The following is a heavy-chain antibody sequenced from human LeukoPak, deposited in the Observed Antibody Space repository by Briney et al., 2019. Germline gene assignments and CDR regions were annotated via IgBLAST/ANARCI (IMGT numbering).Heavy chain of an antibody. J-gene: IGHJ4*02. CDR1: GYTFTSYG. Sequence: GASVKVFCKASGYTFTSYGISWVRQAPGQGLEWMGWISAYNGNTNYAQKLQGRVTMTTDTSTSTAYMELRSLRSDDTAVYYCARVGYYDSSGYYSEGFLGYWGQGTLVTVSS. V-gene: IGHV1-18*01. CDR2: ISAYNGNT. D-gene: IGHD3-22*01. CDR3: ARVGYYDSSGYYSEGFLGY.